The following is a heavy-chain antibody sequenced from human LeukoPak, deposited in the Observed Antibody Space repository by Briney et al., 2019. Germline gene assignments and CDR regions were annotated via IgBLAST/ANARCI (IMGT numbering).Heavy chain of an antibody. J-gene: IGHJ3*02. Sequence: GGSLRLSCAASGFTFSSYSMNWVRQAPGKGLEWVSSISSSSSYIYYADSVKGRFTISRDNDKNSLYLQMNSLRAEDTAVYYCARDRVGATGVDAFDIWGQGTMVTVSS. CDR3: ARDRVGATGVDAFDI. CDR1: GFTFSSYS. D-gene: IGHD1-26*01. V-gene: IGHV3-21*01. CDR2: ISSSSSYI.